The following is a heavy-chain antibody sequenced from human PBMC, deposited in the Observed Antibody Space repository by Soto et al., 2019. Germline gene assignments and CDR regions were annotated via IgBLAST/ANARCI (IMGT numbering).Heavy chain of an antibody. Sequence: GSLRLSCAAPGFTFSSYGMHWVRQAPGKGLEWVAVISYDGSNKYYADSVKGRFTISRDNSKNTLYLQMNSLRAEDTAVYYCAKGEKWFYYYYGMDVWGQGTTVTVSS. D-gene: IGHD3-22*01. V-gene: IGHV3-30*18. CDR2: ISYDGSNK. CDR3: AKGEKWFYYYYGMDV. J-gene: IGHJ6*02. CDR1: GFTFSSYG.